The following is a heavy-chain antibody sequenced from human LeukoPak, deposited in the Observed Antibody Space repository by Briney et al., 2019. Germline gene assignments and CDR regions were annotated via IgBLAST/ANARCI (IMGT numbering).Heavy chain of an antibody. CDR1: GFTFSSYG. Sequence: GGSLRLSCAASGFTFSSYGMHWVRQAPGQGLEWLAWISPYNGNTKYAQKFQGRVTMTTDTSTSTAYMELRSLTSDDTAVYYCAREESIGRYQFLHDSWGQGTLVTVSS. J-gene: IGHJ4*02. V-gene: IGHV1-18*01. D-gene: IGHD1-26*01. CDR2: ISPYNGNT. CDR3: AREESIGRYQFLHDS.